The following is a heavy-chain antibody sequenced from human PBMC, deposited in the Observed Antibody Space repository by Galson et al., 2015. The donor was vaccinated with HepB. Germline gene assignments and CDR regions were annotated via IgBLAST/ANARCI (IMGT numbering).Heavy chain of an antibody. D-gene: IGHD3-22*01. V-gene: IGHV3-21*01. CDR1: GFTFSSYS. CDR3: ARGGRRFTMTRLSSGAFDI. Sequence: SLRLSCAASGFTFSSYSMNWVRQAPGKGLEWVSSISSSSYIYYADSVKGRFTISRDNAKNSLYLQMNSLRAEDTAVYYCARGGRRFTMTRLSSGAFDIWGQGTMVTVSS. J-gene: IGHJ3*02. CDR2: ISSSSYI.